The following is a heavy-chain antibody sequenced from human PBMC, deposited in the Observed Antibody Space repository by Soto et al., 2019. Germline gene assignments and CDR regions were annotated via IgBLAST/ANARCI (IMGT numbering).Heavy chain of an antibody. Sequence: GESLKISCKGSGYSFTSYWIGWVRQMPGKGLEWMGIIYPGDSDTRYSPSFQGQVTISADKSISTAYLQWSSLKASDTAMYYCARLPWIQLWFYYGMDVWGQGTTVTVS. CDR2: IYPGDSDT. D-gene: IGHD5-18*01. J-gene: IGHJ6*02. CDR3: ARLPWIQLWFYYGMDV. CDR1: GYSFTSYW. V-gene: IGHV5-51*01.